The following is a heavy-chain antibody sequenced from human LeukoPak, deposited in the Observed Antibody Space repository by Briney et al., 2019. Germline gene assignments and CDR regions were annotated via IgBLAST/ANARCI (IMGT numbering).Heavy chain of an antibody. D-gene: IGHD2-15*01. CDR2: IYHSGST. CDR3: ARDGLGYCSGGSCYGDFDY. CDR1: DGSISTYY. Sequence: SETLSLTCTVSDGSISTYYWSWIRQPPGKGLEWIGYIYHSGSTNYNPTLKSRVTISVETSKNQFSLKLSSVTAADTAVYYCARDGLGYCSGGSCYGDFDYWGQGTLVTVSS. V-gene: IGHV4-59*12. J-gene: IGHJ4*02.